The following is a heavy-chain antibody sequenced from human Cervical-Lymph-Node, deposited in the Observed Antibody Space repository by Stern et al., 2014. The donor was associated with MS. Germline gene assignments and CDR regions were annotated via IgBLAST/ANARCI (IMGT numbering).Heavy chain of an antibody. CDR3: ARAEWLRFAGLDV. V-gene: IGHV4-61*02. CDR2: IYTNGTA. J-gene: IGHJ6*02. CDR1: GGSIISGSSY. D-gene: IGHD5-12*01. Sequence: QLQLQESGPGLVKPSQTLSLTCTVSGGSIISGSSYWCWIRQPAGKGLEWIGHIYTNGTANYNPSLKSRFTISIDTPKNQSSLNLRSMTAADTAVYYCARAEWLRFAGLDVWGQGTTVTVSS.